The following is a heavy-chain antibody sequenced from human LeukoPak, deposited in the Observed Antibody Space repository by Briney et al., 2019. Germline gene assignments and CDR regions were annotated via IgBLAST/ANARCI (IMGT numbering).Heavy chain of an antibody. J-gene: IGHJ5*02. Sequence: ASVKVSCKASGYTFTGYYMHWVRQAPGQGLEWMGWINPNSGGTNYAQKFQGRVTMTRDTSISTAYMELSRLRSDDTAVYYCARDGNWNDNWFDPWGQGTLVTASS. CDR1: GYTFTGYY. CDR3: ARDGNWNDNWFDP. D-gene: IGHD1-1*01. V-gene: IGHV1-2*02. CDR2: INPNSGGT.